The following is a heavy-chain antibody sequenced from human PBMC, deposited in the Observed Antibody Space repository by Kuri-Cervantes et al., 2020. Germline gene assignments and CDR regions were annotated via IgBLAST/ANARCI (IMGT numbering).Heavy chain of an antibody. Sequence: SVKVSCKASGGTFSSYAISWVRQAPGQGLEWMGGIIPIFGTANYAQKFQGRVTITADESTSTAYMELSSLRSEDTAVYYCAKDTQPMVVAATVLGYWGQGTLVTVSS. CDR1: GGTFSSYA. D-gene: IGHD2-15*01. J-gene: IGHJ4*02. CDR2: IIPIFGTA. V-gene: IGHV1-69*13. CDR3: AKDTQPMVVAATVLGY.